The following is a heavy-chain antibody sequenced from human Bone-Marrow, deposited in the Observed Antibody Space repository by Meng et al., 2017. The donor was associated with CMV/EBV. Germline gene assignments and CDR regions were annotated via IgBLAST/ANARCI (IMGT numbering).Heavy chain of an antibody. CDR3: ARARGSADWFDP. CDR1: GFTFSSYW. J-gene: IGHJ5*02. CDR2: IKQDGSEK. V-gene: IGHV3-7*01. Sequence: GESLKISCAASGFTFSSYWMSWVRQAPGKGLEWVANIKQDGSEKYYVDSVKGRFTISRDNAKNSLYLQMNSLRAEDTAVYYCARARGSADWFDPWGQGTLVTVSS.